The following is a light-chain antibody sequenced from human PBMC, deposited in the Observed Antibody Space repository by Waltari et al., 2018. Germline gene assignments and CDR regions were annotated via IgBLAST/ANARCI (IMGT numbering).Light chain of an antibody. CDR1: QDIHRW. CDR3: QHHSVLSFT. V-gene: IGKV1-12*01. CDR2: TAS. Sequence: DIQMTQSPSSLSASVGDRVTITCRASQDIHRWLAWYQQKPGKAPKLLISTASTLRSGVPSRFSGSGSGTDFTLTISSLQPEDFATYYCQHHSVLSFTFGPGTKLDIK. J-gene: IGKJ3*01.